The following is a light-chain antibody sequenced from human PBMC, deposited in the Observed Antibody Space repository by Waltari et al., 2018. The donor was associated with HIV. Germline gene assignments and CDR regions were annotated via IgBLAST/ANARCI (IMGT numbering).Light chain of an antibody. CDR1: QRVRSSY. CDR3: QQYGSSPYT. J-gene: IGKJ2*01. Sequence: EIVLTQSPRTLSLSPGERDTPFCRPSQRVRSSYLAWYQQKPGQAPRLLIYGASSRATGIPDKFSGSGSGTDFTLTISRLEPADFAVYYCQQYGSSPYTFGQGTKLEIK. V-gene: IGKV3-20*01. CDR2: GAS.